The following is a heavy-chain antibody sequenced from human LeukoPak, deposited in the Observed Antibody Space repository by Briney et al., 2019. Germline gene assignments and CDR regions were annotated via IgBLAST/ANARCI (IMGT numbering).Heavy chain of an antibody. D-gene: IGHD3-10*01. CDR1: GGTFSSYA. Sequence: SVKVSCKASGGTFSSYAIRWVRQAPRQGLEWMGRIIPILGIAHYAQTFQGRVTITAEKSPSTAYIDISTPRSPDTPLYNSVGEAYGYFDYGGQGTLVTVSS. J-gene: IGHJ4*02. CDR3: VGEAYGYFDY. V-gene: IGHV1-69*04. CDR2: IIPILGIA.